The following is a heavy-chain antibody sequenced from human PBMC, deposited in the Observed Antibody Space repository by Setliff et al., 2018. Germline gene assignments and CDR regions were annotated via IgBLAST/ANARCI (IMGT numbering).Heavy chain of an antibody. CDR2: IYPGDSDT. J-gene: IGHJ3*02. CDR3: ATTRLASRWYVVDGFDI. V-gene: IGHV5-51*01. D-gene: IGHD6-13*01. Sequence: GESLKLSCKGSGYTFTNYWIGWVRQMPGKGLEWMGLIYPGDSDTRYSPSFQGQVTISADRSISTAYLQWRSLKASDTAMYYCATTRLASRWYVVDGFDIWGQGTLVTVSS. CDR1: GYTFTNYW.